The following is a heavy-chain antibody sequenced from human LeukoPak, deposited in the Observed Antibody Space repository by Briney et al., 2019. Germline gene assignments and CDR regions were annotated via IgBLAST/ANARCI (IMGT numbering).Heavy chain of an antibody. CDR3: ARDITRGDYVGTWFDP. J-gene: IGHJ5*02. D-gene: IGHD4-17*01. Sequence: SAKVSCKASGGTFSSYAISWVRQAPGQGLEWMGGIIPIFGTANYAQKFQGRVTITTDESTSTAYMELSSLRSEDTAVYHCARDITRGDYVGTWFDPWGQGTLVTVSS. CDR2: IIPIFGTA. CDR1: GGTFSSYA. V-gene: IGHV1-69*05.